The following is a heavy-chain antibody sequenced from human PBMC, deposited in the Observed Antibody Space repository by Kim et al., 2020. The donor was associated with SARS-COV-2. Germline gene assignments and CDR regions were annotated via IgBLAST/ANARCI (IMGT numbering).Heavy chain of an antibody. D-gene: IGHD6-13*01. V-gene: IGHV1-69*13. Sequence: SVKVSCKASGGTFSSYAISWVRQAPGQGLEWMGGIIPIFGTANYAQKFQGRVTITADESTSTAYMELSSLRSEDTAVYYCARDLSESIAAAGPFDYWGQGTLVTVSS. J-gene: IGHJ4*02. CDR1: GGTFSSYA. CDR3: ARDLSESIAAAGPFDY. CDR2: IIPIFGTA.